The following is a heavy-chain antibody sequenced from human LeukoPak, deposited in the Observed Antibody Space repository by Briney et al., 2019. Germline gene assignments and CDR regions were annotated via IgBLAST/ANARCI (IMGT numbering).Heavy chain of an antibody. D-gene: IGHD3-22*01. J-gene: IGHJ5*02. V-gene: IGHV1-3*01. Sequence: ASVKVSCKASGYTFTSYAMHWVRQAPGQRLEWMGWINAGNGNTKYSQKFQGRVTMTRDTSTSTVYMELSSLRSEDTAVYYCARGADYYDSSGHYNLSDWFDPWGQGTLVTVSS. CDR3: ARGADYYDSSGHYNLSDWFDP. CDR2: INAGNGNT. CDR1: GYTFTSYA.